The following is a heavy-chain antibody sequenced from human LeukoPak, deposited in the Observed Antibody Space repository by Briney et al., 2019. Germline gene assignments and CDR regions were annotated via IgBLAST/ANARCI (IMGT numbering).Heavy chain of an antibody. CDR1: GGTFSSYA. CDR3: ARDRGPRITMVRAYAFDI. V-gene: IGHV1-69*13. J-gene: IGHJ3*02. CDR2: IIPIFGTA. Sequence: GASVKVSCKASGGTFSSYAISWVRQAPGQGLEWMGGIIPIFGTANYAQKFQGRVTITADESTSTAYMELSSLRSEDTAVYYCARDRGPRITMVRAYAFDIWGQGTMVTVSS. D-gene: IGHD3-10*01.